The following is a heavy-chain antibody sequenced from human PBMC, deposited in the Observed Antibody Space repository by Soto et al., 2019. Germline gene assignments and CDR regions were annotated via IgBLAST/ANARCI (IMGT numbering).Heavy chain of an antibody. Sequence: GGSLRLSCAASGFTFSSYAMSWVRQAPGKGLEWVSAISGSGGSTYYADSVKGLFTISRDNSKNTLYLQMNSLRAEDTAVYYCANNYYGSGSFDYWGQGTLVTVSS. J-gene: IGHJ4*02. CDR1: GFTFSSYA. D-gene: IGHD3-10*01. V-gene: IGHV3-23*01. CDR3: ANNYYGSGSFDY. CDR2: ISGSGGST.